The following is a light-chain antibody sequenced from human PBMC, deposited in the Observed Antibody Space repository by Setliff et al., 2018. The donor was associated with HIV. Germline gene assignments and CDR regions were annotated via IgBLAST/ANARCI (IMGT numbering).Light chain of an antibody. Sequence: QSALTQPASVSGSPGQSITISCSGSSSDVGSYNFVSWYQQHPGKAPQVIIYDVSRRPSGVSSRSSGSKSGNTASLTISGLQAEDQADYYCCSYTSSLTYVFGTGTKVTVL. CDR2: DVS. J-gene: IGLJ1*01. V-gene: IGLV2-14*03. CDR3: CSYTSSLTYV. CDR1: SSDVGSYNF.